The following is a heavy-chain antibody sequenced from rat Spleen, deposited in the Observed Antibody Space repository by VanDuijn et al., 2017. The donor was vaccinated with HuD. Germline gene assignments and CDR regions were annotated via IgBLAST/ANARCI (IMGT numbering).Heavy chain of an antibody. CDR3: ARRHYGYTDYFDY. CDR1: GFTFNNYG. D-gene: IGHD1-6*01. V-gene: IGHV5-29*01. J-gene: IGHJ2*01. CDR2: ISYDGITT. Sequence: EVQLVESNGGLVQPGRSLKLSCAASGFTFNNYGMAWVRQVPTKGLEWVAAISYDGITTYYRDSVRGRFTISSDNAKTTLYLRMDSLRSEDTATYYCARRHYGYTDYFDYWGQGVMVTVSS.